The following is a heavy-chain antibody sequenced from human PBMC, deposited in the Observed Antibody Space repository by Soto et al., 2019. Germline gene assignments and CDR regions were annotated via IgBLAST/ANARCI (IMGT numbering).Heavy chain of an antibody. D-gene: IGHD2-8*02. CDR2: IYFTGST. CDR1: GDSMSSHS. CDR3: ARDGGVIGVSTRFDP. J-gene: IGHJ5*02. V-gene: IGHV4-59*11. Sequence: SETLSLTCTVSGDSMSSHSWNWVRQTPGKGLEWIGCIYFTGSTIYNPSLESRVTLSVDTSKNQFSLRLNSVTAADTAVYYCARDGGVIGVSTRFDPWAQGTLVTV.